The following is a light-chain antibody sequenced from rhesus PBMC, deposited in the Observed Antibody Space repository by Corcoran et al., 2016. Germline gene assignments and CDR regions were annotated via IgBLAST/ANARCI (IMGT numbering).Light chain of an antibody. CDR2: AAS. CDR3: PHYNDLPFT. J-gene: IGKJ3*01. V-gene: IGKV1-19*01. CDR1: QGISSW. Sequence: DIQMTQSPSSLSASVGDKVTITCHVRQGISSWLAWYQQKPGKAPKPLIYAASSLQSGVPSRSSGSGSGTEYTLTIISLQPEDFTTYYCPHYNDLPFTFGPGTKLDIK.